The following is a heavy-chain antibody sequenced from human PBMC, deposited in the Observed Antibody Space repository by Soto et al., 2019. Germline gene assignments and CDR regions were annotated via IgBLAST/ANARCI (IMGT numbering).Heavy chain of an antibody. V-gene: IGHV3-66*01. CDR1: GFTVSSNY. CDR2: IYSGGST. J-gene: IGHJ6*03. CDR3: ARDSPAVFYYMVV. Sequence: GGSLRLSCAASGFTVSSNYMSWVRQAPGKGLEWVSVIYSGGSTYYADSEKGRFTISRDNSKNTLYLQMNSLRTEDTAVYYCARDSPAVFYYMVVWGKGTTVTVSS.